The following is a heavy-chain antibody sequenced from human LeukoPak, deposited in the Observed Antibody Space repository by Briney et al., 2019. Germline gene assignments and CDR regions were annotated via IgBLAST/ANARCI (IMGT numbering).Heavy chain of an antibody. CDR2: IWYDGSNK. J-gene: IGHJ4*02. CDR1: GFTFSSDG. Sequence: RGRSRTLSCAAAGFTFSSDGMQWVRQAPGKGREWVAVIWYDGSNKYYADSVKGRFTIPRDNYKNTLYLQMNSLRAEDTAVYYCAKEHYSGYDLFDYWGEGTLVTV. CDR3: AKEHYSGYDLFDY. V-gene: IGHV3-33*06. D-gene: IGHD5-12*01.